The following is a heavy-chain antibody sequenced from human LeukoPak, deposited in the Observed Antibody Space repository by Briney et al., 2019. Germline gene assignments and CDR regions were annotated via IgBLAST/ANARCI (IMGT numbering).Heavy chain of an antibody. Sequence: PSETLSLTCSVSGGSVNTVSYYWSWFRLSPGKGLEWIGYIYYSGSSNYHPSLKDRVTISVDTSKNQFSLKLTSVTAADTAIYYCARDSGASCEGACYPGRIDYWGQGTQVIVSS. CDR3: ARDSGASCEGACYPGRIDY. CDR1: GGSVNTVSYY. V-gene: IGHV4-61*01. D-gene: IGHD2-21*02. J-gene: IGHJ4*02. CDR2: IYYSGSS.